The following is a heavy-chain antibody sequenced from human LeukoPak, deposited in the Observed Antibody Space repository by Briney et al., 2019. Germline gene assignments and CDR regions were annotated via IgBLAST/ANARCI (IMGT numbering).Heavy chain of an antibody. D-gene: IGHD6-19*01. V-gene: IGHV3-15*01. CDR1: GFTFTNAW. Sequence: GGSLRLFCAASGFTFTNAWVIWVRQAPGKGLEWVGRIKSKTDGGTADYAALVKGRFTISRDDSKNILYLQMNSLKVDDTAVYYCSTGSATGWYVYWGQGTLVTVSS. CDR3: STGSATGWYVY. J-gene: IGHJ4*02. CDR2: IKSKTDGGTA.